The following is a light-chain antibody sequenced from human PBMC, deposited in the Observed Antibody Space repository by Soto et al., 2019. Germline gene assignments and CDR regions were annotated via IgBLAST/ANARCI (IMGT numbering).Light chain of an antibody. J-gene: IGKJ1*01. Sequence: EIVLTQSPGTLSLSPGERATLSCRASQSVSSSYLAWYQQKPGQAPRLLIYGASSRATGIPDRFSGSGSGTDFTLTISRLEPEDFAVYYCQPYGSSPSFGQATKV. CDR3: QPYGSSPS. V-gene: IGKV3-20*01. CDR2: GAS. CDR1: QSVSSSY.